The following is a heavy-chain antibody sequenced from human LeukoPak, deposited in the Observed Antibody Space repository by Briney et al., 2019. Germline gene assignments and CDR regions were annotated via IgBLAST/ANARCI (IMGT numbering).Heavy chain of an antibody. CDR1: GGSISSYY. D-gene: IGHD6-19*01. J-gene: IGHJ4*02. V-gene: IGHV4-59*01. Sequence: SETLSLTCTVSGGSISSYYWSWIRQPPGKGLEWIGYIYYSGSTNYNPSLKSRVTISVDMSKNPFSLKLSSVTAADTAVYYCARVIGSGWYYFDYWGQGTLVTASS. CDR3: ARVIGSGWYYFDY. CDR2: IYYSGST.